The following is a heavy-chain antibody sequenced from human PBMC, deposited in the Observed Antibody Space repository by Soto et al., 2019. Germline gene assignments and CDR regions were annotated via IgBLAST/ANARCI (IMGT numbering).Heavy chain of an antibody. CDR3: ARDYRKAYYYDSSGYYLDY. CDR2: IWYDGSNK. CDR1: GFTFSSYG. Sequence: GSLRLSCAASGFTFSSYGMHWVRQAPGKGLEWVAVIWYDGSNKYYADSVKGRFTISRDNSKNTLYLQMNSLRAEDTAVYYCARDYRKAYYYDSSGYYLDYWGQGTLVTVSS. V-gene: IGHV3-33*01. J-gene: IGHJ4*02. D-gene: IGHD3-22*01.